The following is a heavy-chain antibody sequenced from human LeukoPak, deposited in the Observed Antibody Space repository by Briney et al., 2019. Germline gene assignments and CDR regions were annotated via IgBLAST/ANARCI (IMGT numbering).Heavy chain of an antibody. D-gene: IGHD3-22*01. V-gene: IGHV4-59*01. Sequence: SETLSLTCTVSGGSISSYYWSWIRQPPGKGLEWIGYIYYSGSTNYNPSLKSRVTILIDTSKNQFSLKLRSVTAADTALYFCARGGYFYYNSGSFDSWGQGTLVTVSS. J-gene: IGHJ4*02. CDR3: ARGGYFYYNSGSFDS. CDR2: IYYSGST. CDR1: GGSISSYY.